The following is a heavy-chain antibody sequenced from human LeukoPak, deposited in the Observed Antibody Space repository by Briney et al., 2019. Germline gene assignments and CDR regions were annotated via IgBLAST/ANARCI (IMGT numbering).Heavy chain of an antibody. CDR2: IKQDGSEK. CDR3: ARHSRYCSGGSCYSSFYFDY. CDR1: GFTFSTYW. V-gene: IGHV3-7*01. J-gene: IGHJ4*02. Sequence: GGSLRLSCAASGFTFSTYWMSWVRQAPGKGLEWVANIKQDGSEKFYVDSVKGRFTISGDNAKNSLYLQMNSLRAEDTAVYYCARHSRYCSGGSCYSSFYFDYWGQGTLATVSS. D-gene: IGHD2-15*01.